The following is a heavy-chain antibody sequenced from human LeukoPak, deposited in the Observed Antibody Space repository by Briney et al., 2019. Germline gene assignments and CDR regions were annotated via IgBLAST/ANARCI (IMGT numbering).Heavy chain of an antibody. V-gene: IGHV1-2*02. Sequence: GASVKVSCKASGYTFTGYYMHWVRQAPGQGLEWMGWINPNSGGTNYAQKFQGRVTMTRDTSISTAYMELSRLRSEDTAVYYCAKVRDYYDILTGYHNHYGMDVWGKGTTVTVSS. J-gene: IGHJ6*04. D-gene: IGHD3-9*01. CDR2: INPNSGGT. CDR3: AKVRDYYDILTGYHNHYGMDV. CDR1: GYTFTGYY.